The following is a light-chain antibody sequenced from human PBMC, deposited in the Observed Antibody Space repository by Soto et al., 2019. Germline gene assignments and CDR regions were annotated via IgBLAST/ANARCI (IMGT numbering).Light chain of an antibody. V-gene: IGLV1-40*01. J-gene: IGLJ3*02. CDR2: GNS. CDR3: QSYDSSLSGPWV. Sequence: QSVLTQPPSVSGAPGQRVTISCTGSSTNIGAGYDVYWYQQLPGTAPKLLIYGNSNRPSGVPDRFSGSKSGTSASLSITGLQAEDEAEYYCQSYDSSLSGPWVFGGGTKLTVL. CDR1: STNIGAGYD.